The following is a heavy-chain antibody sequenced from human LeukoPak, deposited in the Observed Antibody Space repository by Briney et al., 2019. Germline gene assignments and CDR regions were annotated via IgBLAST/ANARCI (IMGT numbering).Heavy chain of an antibody. D-gene: IGHD4-23*01. CDR2: ISSSSSYI. CDR3: AKPAAYGGNSPFDY. J-gene: IGHJ4*02. V-gene: IGHV3-21*04. Sequence: GGSLRLSCAASGFTFSSYSMNWVRQAPGKGLEWVSSISSSSSYIYYADSVKGRFTISRDNAKNSLYLQMNSLRAEDTAVYYCAKPAAYGGNSPFDYWGQGTLVTVSS. CDR1: GFTFSSYS.